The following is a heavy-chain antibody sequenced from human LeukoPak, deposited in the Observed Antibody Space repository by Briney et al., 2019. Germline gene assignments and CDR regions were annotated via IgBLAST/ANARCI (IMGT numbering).Heavy chain of an antibody. V-gene: IGHV4-34*01. CDR3: ARGSLWVPSGGYNRYDVFDI. Sequence: SETLSLTCAVYGGSFSGYYRSWIRQPPGKGLEWIGEINHSGSTNYNPSLKSRVTISVDTSKNQFSLKLSSVTAADTAVYYCARGSLWVPSGGYNRYDVFDIWGQGTLVTVSS. CDR1: GGSFSGYY. J-gene: IGHJ3*02. CDR2: INHSGST. D-gene: IGHD3-22*01.